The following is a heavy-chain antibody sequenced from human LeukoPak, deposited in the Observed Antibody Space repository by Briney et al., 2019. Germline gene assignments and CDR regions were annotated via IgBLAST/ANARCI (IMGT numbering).Heavy chain of an antibody. V-gene: IGHV3-23*01. CDR1: GFTFRNYA. CDR2: ISGSGGST. J-gene: IGHJ4*01. CDR3: AKDKGSSPDYYFDY. D-gene: IGHD6-6*01. Sequence: GGSLRLSCAASGFTFRNYAMTWVRKPPGKGLEWVSAISGSGGSTYYADSAKGRFTISRDNSKNTLYLQMNSRRAEDSALYYCAKDKGSSPDYYFDYWDHGTLVTVSS.